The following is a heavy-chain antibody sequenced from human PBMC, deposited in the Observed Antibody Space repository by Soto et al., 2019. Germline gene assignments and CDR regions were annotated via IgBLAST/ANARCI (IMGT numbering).Heavy chain of an antibody. D-gene: IGHD2-21*02. CDR1: GGSFSGYY. Sequence: QVQLQQWGAGLLKPSETLSLTCAVYGGSFSGYYWSWIRQPPGKGLEWIGEINHSGSTNYNPSLKSRVTISVDTSKNQFSLKLSSVTAADTAVYYCALLGDPHDNWLDPWGQGTLVTVSS. J-gene: IGHJ5*02. CDR3: ALLGDPHDNWLDP. V-gene: IGHV4-34*01. CDR2: INHSGST.